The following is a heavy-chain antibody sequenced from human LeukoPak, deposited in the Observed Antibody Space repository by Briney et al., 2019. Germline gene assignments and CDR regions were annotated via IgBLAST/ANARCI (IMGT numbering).Heavy chain of an antibody. Sequence: SETLSLTCTVSGGSISSSSYYWGWIRQPPGKGLEWIGSIYYSGSTYYNPSLKSRVTISVDTSKNQFSLKLSSVTAADTAVYYCARGLLDYGDLFDYWGQGTLVTVSS. J-gene: IGHJ4*02. CDR1: GGSISSSSYY. V-gene: IGHV4-39*07. CDR3: ARGLLDYGDLFDY. D-gene: IGHD4-17*01. CDR2: IYYSGST.